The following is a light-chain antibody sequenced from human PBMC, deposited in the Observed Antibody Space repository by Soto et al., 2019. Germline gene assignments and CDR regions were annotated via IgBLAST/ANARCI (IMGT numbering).Light chain of an antibody. Sequence: QSVLTQAPSASGSPGQSVSISCTGTSSDVGGYNYVSWYQQHPGKAPKLMIYEVSKRPSGVPDRFSGSKSGNTASLTVSGFKVGNEANYYGSPFAGGNIFRVFEPGTKVTV. J-gene: IGLJ1*01. CDR1: SSDVGGYNY. V-gene: IGLV2-8*01. CDR3: SPFAGGNIFRV. CDR2: EVS.